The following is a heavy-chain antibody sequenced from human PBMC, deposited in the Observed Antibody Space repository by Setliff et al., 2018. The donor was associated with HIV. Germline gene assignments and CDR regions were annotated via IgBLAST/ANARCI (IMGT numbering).Heavy chain of an antibody. J-gene: IGHJ5*02. CDR2: ISSSGATI. Sequence: GGSLRLSCAASGFTFSASYMTWIRQAPGKGLEWVAHISSSGATIYYVDSVKGRFTISRDNAANSLYLQMNGLRVEDTAIHFCARYFYASSSSAIDAWGQGMPVTVSS. CDR1: GFTFSASY. V-gene: IGHV3-11*04. D-gene: IGHD3-16*01. CDR3: ARYFYASSSSAIDA.